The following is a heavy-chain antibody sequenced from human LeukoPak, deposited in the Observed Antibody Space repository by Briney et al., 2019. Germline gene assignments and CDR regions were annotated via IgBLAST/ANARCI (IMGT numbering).Heavy chain of an antibody. J-gene: IGHJ3*02. CDR1: GFTFSSYS. CDR2: MSSSSSTI. Sequence: GGSLRLSCAASGFTFSSYSMNWVRQAPGKGLEWVSYMSSSSSTIYYADSVKGRFTISRDNAKNSLYLQMNSLRAEDTAVYYCAREGRGYCSSTSCYRDAFDIWGQGTMVTVSS. V-gene: IGHV3-48*01. D-gene: IGHD2-2*02. CDR3: AREGRGYCSSTSCYRDAFDI.